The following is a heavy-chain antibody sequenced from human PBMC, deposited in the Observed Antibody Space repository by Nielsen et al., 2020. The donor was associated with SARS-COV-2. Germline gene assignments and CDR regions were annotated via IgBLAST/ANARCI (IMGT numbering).Heavy chain of an antibody. Sequence: WIRQPPGKGLEWVSAISGSGGSTYYADSVKGRFTISRDNSKNTLYLQMNSLRAEDTAVYYCARDEGGIVPAAMEYYYYGMDVWGQGTTVTVSS. V-gene: IGHV3-23*01. CDR3: ARDEGGIVPAAMEYYYYGMDV. D-gene: IGHD2-2*01. CDR2: ISGSGGST. J-gene: IGHJ6*02.